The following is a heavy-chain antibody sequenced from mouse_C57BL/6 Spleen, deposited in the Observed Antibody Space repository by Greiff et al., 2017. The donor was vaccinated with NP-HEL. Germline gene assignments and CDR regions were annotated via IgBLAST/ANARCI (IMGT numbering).Heavy chain of an antibody. CDR2: INPNYGTT. D-gene: IGHD1-1*01. J-gene: IGHJ4*01. CDR3: ARVGILYYYGSSRGGAMDY. V-gene: IGHV1-39*01. CDR1: GYSFTDYN. Sequence: EVQLHQSGPELVKPGASVKISCKASGYSFTDYNMNWVKQSNGKSLEWIGVINPNYGTTSYNQKFKGKATLTVDQSSSTAYMQLNSLTSEDSAVYYCARVGILYYYGSSRGGAMDYWGQGTSVTVSS.